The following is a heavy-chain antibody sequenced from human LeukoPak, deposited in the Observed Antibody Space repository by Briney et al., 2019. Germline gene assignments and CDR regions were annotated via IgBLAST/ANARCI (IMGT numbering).Heavy chain of an antibody. CDR3: ATHGYDFWSGYYVPPGFDY. J-gene: IGHJ4*02. V-gene: IGHV1-24*01. CDR2: FDPEDGET. D-gene: IGHD3-3*01. Sequence: ASVKVSCKVSGYTLTELSMHLVRQAPGKGLEWMGGFDPEDGETIYAQKFQGRVTMTEDTSTDTAYMELSSLRSEDTAVYYCATHGYDFWSGYYVPPGFDYWGQGTLVTVSS. CDR1: GYTLTELS.